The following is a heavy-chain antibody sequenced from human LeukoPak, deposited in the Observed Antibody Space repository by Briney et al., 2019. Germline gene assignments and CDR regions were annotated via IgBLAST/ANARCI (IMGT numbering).Heavy chain of an antibody. CDR3: ARVPRSVTYYHGSGSYLGWFDP. Sequence: SETLSLTCAVYGGSFSGYYWSWIRQPPGKGLEWIGEINHSGSTNYNPSLKSRVTISVDTSKNQFSLKLSSVTAADTAVYYCARVPRSVTYYHGSGSYLGWFDPWGQGTLVTVSS. J-gene: IGHJ5*02. D-gene: IGHD3-10*01. V-gene: IGHV4-34*01. CDR2: INHSGST. CDR1: GGSFSGYY.